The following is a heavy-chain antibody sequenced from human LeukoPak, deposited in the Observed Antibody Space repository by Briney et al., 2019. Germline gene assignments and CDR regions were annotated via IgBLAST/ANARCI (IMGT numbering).Heavy chain of an antibody. J-gene: IGHJ4*02. D-gene: IGHD6-19*01. CDR1: GYSFTSYW. V-gene: IGHV5-51*01. CDR2: TYPADSNT. Sequence: GESLKISCEGSGYSFTSYWIGWVRQMPAKGLEWMGITYPADSNTRYSPSFQGQVTISADKSISTAYLQWSSLKASDTAMYYCARRRSYSSGWDTWGQGTLVTVSS. CDR3: ARRRSYSSGWDT.